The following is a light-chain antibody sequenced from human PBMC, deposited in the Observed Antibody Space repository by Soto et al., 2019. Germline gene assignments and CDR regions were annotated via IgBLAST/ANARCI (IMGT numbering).Light chain of an antibody. CDR3: RQNISYGT. CDR2: DGS. V-gene: IGKV1-5*01. Sequence: DIQMTQSPSTLSASVGDRVTITCRASQSISSWLAWYQQKPGKAPKLLIYDGSSLEGGDQGRFGVSGGQNELTLTVSCRQTDKHATTYCRQNISYGTFGQGTKVE. CDR1: QSISSW. J-gene: IGKJ1*01.